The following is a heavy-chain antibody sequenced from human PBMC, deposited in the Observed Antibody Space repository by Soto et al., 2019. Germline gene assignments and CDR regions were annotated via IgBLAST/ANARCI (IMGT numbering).Heavy chain of an antibody. V-gene: IGHV1-69*12. J-gene: IGHJ3*02. D-gene: IGHD6-13*01. CDR2: IIPIFTTT. CDR1: GGTFSNHA. CDR3: AREVAADGTFREDVFDI. Sequence: QVHLVQSGAEVKKPGSSVKVSCNAPGGTFSNHAINWVRQAPGQGLEWMGRIIPIFTTTNYAQKFQGRVSMTADESTTTAYMELSSLKHDDTAVYYCAREVAADGTFREDVFDIWGQGTLVTVSS.